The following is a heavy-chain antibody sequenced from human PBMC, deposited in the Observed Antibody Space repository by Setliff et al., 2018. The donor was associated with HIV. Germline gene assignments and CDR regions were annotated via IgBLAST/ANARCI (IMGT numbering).Heavy chain of an antibody. V-gene: IGHV3-7*01. Sequence: GASLKISCTASGFTFSYFWMSWVRQTPGKGLEWVATIKHDGSETYYVDSVKGRFTISRDNAKNSLFLRINSLSAEDTGVFYCARDRGGSDYFDYWGHGTLVTVSS. CDR2: IKHDGSET. CDR1: GFTFSYFW. D-gene: IGHD3-10*01. CDR3: ARDRGGSDYFDY. J-gene: IGHJ4*01.